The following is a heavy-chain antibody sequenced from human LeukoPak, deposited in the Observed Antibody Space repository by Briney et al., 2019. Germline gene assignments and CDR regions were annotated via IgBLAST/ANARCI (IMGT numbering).Heavy chain of an antibody. V-gene: IGHV1-46*01. CDR1: GYNFAGYY. Sequence: ASMKVSCKASGYNFAGYYMHWVRQTPGQGLEWMGIINPSGGSTSYTQKFQGRVTMTRDTSTSTVYMELSSLRSEDTAVYYCARGYCSGGSCYLFDYWGQGTLVTVSS. CDR3: ARGYCSGGSCYLFDY. D-gene: IGHD2-15*01. CDR2: INPSGGST. J-gene: IGHJ4*02.